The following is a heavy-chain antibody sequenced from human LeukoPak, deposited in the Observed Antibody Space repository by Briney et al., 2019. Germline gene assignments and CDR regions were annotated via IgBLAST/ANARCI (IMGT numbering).Heavy chain of an antibody. V-gene: IGHV1-18*01. CDR3: ARGDSVHYYGVDV. D-gene: IGHD5/OR15-5a*01. CDR2: ISAYNGNT. J-gene: IGHJ6*02. CDR1: GYTFTSYG. Sequence: ASVKVSCKASGYTFTSYGITWVRQAPGQGLEWMGWISAYNGNTDYAQKLQGRVTMTTDTSTSTAYMELRSLRFDDTAMYYCARGDSVHYYGVDVWGQGTTVTVSS.